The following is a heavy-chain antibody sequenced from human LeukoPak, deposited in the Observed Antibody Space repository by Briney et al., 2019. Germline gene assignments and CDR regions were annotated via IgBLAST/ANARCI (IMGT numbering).Heavy chain of an antibody. CDR2: ISSSSSYI. CDR1: GFTFSSYS. D-gene: IGHD3-3*01. CDR3: ARGRITIFGVAPVAAFDI. V-gene: IGHV3-21*01. J-gene: IGHJ3*02. Sequence: PGGSLRLSCAASGFTFSSYSMNWVRQAPGKGLEWVSSISSSSSYIYYADSVKGRFTISRDNAKNSLYLQMNSLRAEDTAVYYCARGRITIFGVAPVAAFDIWGQGTMVTVA.